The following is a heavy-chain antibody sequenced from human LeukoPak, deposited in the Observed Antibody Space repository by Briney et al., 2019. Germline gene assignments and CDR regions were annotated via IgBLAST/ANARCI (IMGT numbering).Heavy chain of an antibody. V-gene: IGHV1-18*01. Sequence: ASVKVSCRASGYTFTSYGISWVRQAPGQGLEWKGWISAYNGNTNYAQKLQGRVTMTTDTSTSTAYMELRSLRSDDTAVYYCARGDSGVVVTTYYYCYGMDVWGQGTTVTVSS. D-gene: IGHD2-21*02. J-gene: IGHJ6*02. CDR3: ARGDSGVVVTTYYYCYGMDV. CDR1: GYTFTSYG. CDR2: ISAYNGNT.